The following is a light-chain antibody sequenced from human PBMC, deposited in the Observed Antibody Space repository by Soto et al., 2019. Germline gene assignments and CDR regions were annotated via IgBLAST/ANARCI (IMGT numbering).Light chain of an antibody. CDR1: QSVSSSY. V-gene: IGKV3-20*01. CDR2: GAS. CDR3: QQYGSSSWT. J-gene: IGKJ1*01. Sequence: SLALGPGVDVSGSRRTSQSVSSSYLAWYQQKPGQAPRLLIYGASSRATGIPDRFSGSGSGTDFTLTIRRLEHDDFAVYSCQQYGSSSWTLGQGTKVDIK.